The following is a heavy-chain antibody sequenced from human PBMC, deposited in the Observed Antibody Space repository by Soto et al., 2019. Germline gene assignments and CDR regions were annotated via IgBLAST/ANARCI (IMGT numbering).Heavy chain of an antibody. Sequence: GGSLRLSCAASGFTFSSYSMNWVRQAPGKGLEWVSYISSSSSTIYYADPVKGRFTISRDNAKNSLYLQMNSLRDEDTAVYYCARDLQDTIFGVVTKVYYYGMDVWGQGTTVTVSS. CDR2: ISSSSSTI. J-gene: IGHJ6*02. V-gene: IGHV3-48*02. CDR1: GFTFSSYS. CDR3: ARDLQDTIFGVVTKVYYYGMDV. D-gene: IGHD3-3*01.